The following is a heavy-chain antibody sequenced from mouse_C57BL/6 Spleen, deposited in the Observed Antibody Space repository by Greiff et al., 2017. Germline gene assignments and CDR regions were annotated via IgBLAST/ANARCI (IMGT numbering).Heavy chain of an antibody. D-gene: IGHD4-1*01. CDR2: ISSGSSTI. Sequence: EVQGVESGGGLVKPGGSLKLSCAASGFTFSDYGMHWVRQAPEKGLEWVAYISSGSSTIYYADTVKGRFTISRDNAKNTPFLQMTSLRSEDTAMDYCAREGTGTWVAYWGQGTLVTVSA. CDR1: GFTFSDYG. J-gene: IGHJ3*01. V-gene: IGHV5-17*01. CDR3: AREGTGTWVAY.